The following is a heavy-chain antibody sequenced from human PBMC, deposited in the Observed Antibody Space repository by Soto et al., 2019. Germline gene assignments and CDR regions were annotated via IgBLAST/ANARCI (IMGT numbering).Heavy chain of an antibody. CDR3: ASGIKIAAVDY. Sequence: SETLSLTCTVSGGSISSSSYYWGWMRQPPGKGREWIGSIYYSGSTYYNPALKSRVTTSVDTSKNQSSLRLSSVTAADTAVYYCASGIKIAAVDYWGQGTLVTVSS. J-gene: IGHJ4*02. CDR1: GGSISSSSYY. CDR2: IYYSGST. V-gene: IGHV4-39*01. D-gene: IGHD6-13*01.